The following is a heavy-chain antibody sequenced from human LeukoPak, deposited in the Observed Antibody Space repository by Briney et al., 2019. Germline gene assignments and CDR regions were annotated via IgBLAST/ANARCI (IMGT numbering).Heavy chain of an antibody. V-gene: IGHV3-15*01. CDR3: AFYYYGTRRFDP. J-gene: IGHJ5*02. CDR1: GFTFSNAW. Sequence: PGGALRLSCAASGFTFSNAWMSWVRQAPGKGLEGVGRIKSKTDGGKTDYAAPGKGRFTISRDHSKNTLYLQMNSLKTEDTAVYYCAFYYYGTRRFDPWGQGTLVTVSS. D-gene: IGHD3-10*01. CDR2: IKSKTDGGKT.